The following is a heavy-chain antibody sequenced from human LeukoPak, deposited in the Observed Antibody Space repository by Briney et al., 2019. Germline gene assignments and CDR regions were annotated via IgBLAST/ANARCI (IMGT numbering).Heavy chain of an antibody. CDR1: GFTFSSYA. J-gene: IGHJ4*02. Sequence: GGSLRLSCAASGFTFSSYAMSWVRQAPGKGLEWVSAISGSGGSTYYADSVKGQFTISRDNSKNTLYLQMNSLRAEDTAVYYCAKGERAYCGGDCYYDYWGQGTLVTVSS. V-gene: IGHV3-23*01. D-gene: IGHD2-21*02. CDR3: AKGERAYCGGDCYYDY. CDR2: ISGSGGST.